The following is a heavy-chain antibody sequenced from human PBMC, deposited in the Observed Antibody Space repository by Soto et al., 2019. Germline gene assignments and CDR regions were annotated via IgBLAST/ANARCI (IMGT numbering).Heavy chain of an antibody. CDR2: IYPGDSDT. Sequence: PGESLKISCNGSGYNFAHYWIGWVRQMPGKGLEWMGIIYPGDSDTKYSPSFQGQVTISVDKSINTAYLQWSSLKASDTAMYHCARYEDGMDVWGQGTTVTVSS. CDR1: GYNFAHYW. V-gene: IGHV5-51*01. J-gene: IGHJ6*02. D-gene: IGHD3-3*01. CDR3: ARYEDGMDV.